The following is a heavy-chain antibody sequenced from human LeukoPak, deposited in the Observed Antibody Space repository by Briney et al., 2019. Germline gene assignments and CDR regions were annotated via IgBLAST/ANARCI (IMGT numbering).Heavy chain of an antibody. CDR2: ISGSSDTT. CDR3: EKAYGSGRYYNANWFDS. J-gene: IGHJ5*01. Sequence: GGSLRLSCAGSGFTFSSYAMSWVRQAPGKGLEWVSVISGSSDTTYYADSVKGRFIISRDNSKNTLYLQMNSLRAEDTAVYYCEKAYGSGRYYNANWFDSWGQGTLVTVSS. CDR1: GFTFSSYA. D-gene: IGHD3-10*01. V-gene: IGHV3-23*01.